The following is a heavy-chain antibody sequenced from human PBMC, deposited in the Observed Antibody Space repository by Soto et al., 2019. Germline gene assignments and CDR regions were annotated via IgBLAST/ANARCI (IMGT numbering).Heavy chain of an antibody. J-gene: IGHJ4*02. CDR2: IIPIFGTA. D-gene: IGHD2-2*01. V-gene: IGHV1-69*06. CDR3: ARIYCSSTSCLNAFDY. CDR1: GGTFSSYA. Sequence: ASVKVSCKASGGTFSSYAISWVRQAPGQGLEWMGGIIPIFGTANYAQKFQGRVTITADKSTSTAYMELSSLRSEDTAVYYCARIYCSSTSCLNAFDYWGQGTLVTVSS.